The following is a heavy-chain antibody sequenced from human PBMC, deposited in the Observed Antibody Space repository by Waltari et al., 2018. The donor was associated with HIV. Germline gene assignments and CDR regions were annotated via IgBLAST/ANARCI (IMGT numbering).Heavy chain of an antibody. Sequence: QVQLVQSGAEVKKPGASVKVSCKASGYTFTGYYIHWVRQAPGQGLEWMGCINPHSGGTNYAQKFQGRCTMTRDTSTSTSYMELNRLRSDDTAVYYCARGIRLVWGQGTLVTVSS. J-gene: IGHJ4*02. CDR3: ARGIRLV. CDR2: INPHSGGT. V-gene: IGHV1-2*02. D-gene: IGHD1-20*01. CDR1: GYTFTGYY.